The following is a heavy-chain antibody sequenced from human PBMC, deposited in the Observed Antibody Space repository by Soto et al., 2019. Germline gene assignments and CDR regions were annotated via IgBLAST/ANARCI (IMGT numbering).Heavy chain of an antibody. CDR3: ARRPTGVRI. J-gene: IGHJ4*02. Sequence: QVQLQESGPGLVKPSGTLSLTCAVSGGSISSSDWWSWVRQPPGKGLEWVGEIHHSGSTNYNPSLKRRVPISVDKSEKQFSLNLNSLPAADTAAYYCARRPTGVRIWGQGTLVTVSS. V-gene: IGHV4-4*02. D-gene: IGHD2-8*01. CDR1: GGSISSSDW. CDR2: IHHSGST.